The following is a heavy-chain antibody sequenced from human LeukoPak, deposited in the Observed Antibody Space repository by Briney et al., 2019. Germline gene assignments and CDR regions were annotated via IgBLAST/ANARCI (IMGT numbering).Heavy chain of an antibody. CDR3: AKDHRVVPAAKLY. CDR1: GFTFSSYA. D-gene: IGHD2-2*01. CDR2: ISGSGGST. J-gene: IGHJ4*02. V-gene: IGHV3-23*01. Sequence: GGSLRLSCAASGFTFSSYAMSWVRQAPGKGLEWVSAISGSGGSTYYADSVKGRFTISRDNSKNTLYLQMNSLRAGDTAVYYCAKDHRVVPAAKLYWGQGTLVTVSS.